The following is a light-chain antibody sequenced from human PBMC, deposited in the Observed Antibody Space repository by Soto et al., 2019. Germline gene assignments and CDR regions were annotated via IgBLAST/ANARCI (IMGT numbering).Light chain of an antibody. CDR2: EVN. Sequence: QSVLTQPASVSGSPGQSITISCTGTSSDVGAYNFVSWHQQHPGKAPKLVMFEVNKRPSWVSNRLSGPRSGKTASLTISGLQTEDEADYYCCSYADNNTYVFGSGTKVTVL. CDR3: CSYADNNTYV. CDR1: SSDVGAYNF. V-gene: IGLV2-23*02. J-gene: IGLJ1*01.